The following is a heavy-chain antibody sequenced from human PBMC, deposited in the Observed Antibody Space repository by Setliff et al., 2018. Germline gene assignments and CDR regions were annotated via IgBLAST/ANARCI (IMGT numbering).Heavy chain of an antibody. D-gene: IGHD6-25*01. CDR3: ARDSHRLTTDPLFDH. CDR1: GDSLSSGSYF. J-gene: IGHJ4*02. Sequence: PSETLSLTCTVSGDSLSSGSYFGTWIRQPAGKGLEWIGRVYKSGTTNYSPALKSRVTLSIDTSSNEFSLNLRSVTAADTAIYYCARDSHRLTTDPLFDHWGQGARVTAPQ. V-gene: IGHV4-61*02. CDR2: VYKSGTT.